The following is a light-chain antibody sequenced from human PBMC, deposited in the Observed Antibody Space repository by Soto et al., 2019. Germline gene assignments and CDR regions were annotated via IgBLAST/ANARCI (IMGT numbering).Light chain of an antibody. CDR3: MQGTEWPRK. J-gene: IGKJ1*01. CDR1: QSLVHSDGIAY. Sequence: VVLRQTRLSLPVTLGQPASISCRSNQSLVHSDGIAYFSWFQQRPGRSPRRLIYKVSNRDSGVPARFSGSGSGTDFALKISRVEAEDVGVYYCMQGTEWPRKFGQGTKVEIK. CDR2: KVS. V-gene: IGKV2-30*02.